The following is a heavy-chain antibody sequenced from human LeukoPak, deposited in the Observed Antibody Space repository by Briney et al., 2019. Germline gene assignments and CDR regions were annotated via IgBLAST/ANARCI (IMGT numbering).Heavy chain of an antibody. J-gene: IGHJ4*03. D-gene: IGHD5-12*01. CDR1: GFTSTNYA. CDR2: LIGSSGST. Sequence: GGSLRLSCAASGFTSTNYAMNWVRQAPGKGLEWVSILIGSSGSTDSADSVKGRFTISRDNSKNTLFLQMNNLRVEDTTIYYFAEGDYDYLKIGYVDTWGQGTLVTVSS. V-gene: IGHV3-23*01. CDR3: AEGDYDYLKIGYVDT.